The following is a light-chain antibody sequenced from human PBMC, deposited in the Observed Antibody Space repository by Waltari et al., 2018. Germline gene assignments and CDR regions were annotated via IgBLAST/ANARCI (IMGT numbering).Light chain of an antibody. J-gene: IGLJ2*01. V-gene: IGLV5-45*02. CDR2: YKSDSDK. CDR1: SGLNVGPYR. CDR3: MIWHSSAVV. Sequence: QAVLTQPSSLSASPGASASLTCTLRSGLNVGPYRIYWYQQRPGRPPRYLLKYKSDSDKQQASGVPSRFSGSKDASANAGILLISGLQSEDEADYYCMIWHSSAVVFGGGTKLTVL.